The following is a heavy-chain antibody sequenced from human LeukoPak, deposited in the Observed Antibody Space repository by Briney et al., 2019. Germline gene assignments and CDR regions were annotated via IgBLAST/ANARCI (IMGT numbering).Heavy chain of an antibody. Sequence: GGSLRLSCAASGFTFSNYWMHWVRHAPGKGLAWVSRINTDGSDRSYADSVKGRFTISRDNAKNTLFLEMDSLRGEDTATYYCARGMDDIDYWGQGILITVSS. CDR2: INTDGSDR. D-gene: IGHD3-9*01. J-gene: IGHJ4*02. CDR3: ARGMDDIDY. CDR1: GFTFSNYW. V-gene: IGHV3-74*01.